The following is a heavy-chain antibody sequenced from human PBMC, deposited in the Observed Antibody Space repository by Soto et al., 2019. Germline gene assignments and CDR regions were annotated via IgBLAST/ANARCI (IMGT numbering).Heavy chain of an antibody. D-gene: IGHD2-15*01. CDR2: INTDGSTT. CDR1: GFTFSNYW. J-gene: IGHJ6*02. V-gene: IGHV3-74*01. CDR3: ARGRVAAGYSYYYGMDV. Sequence: PGGSLRLSCAASGFTFSNYWVHWVRQAPGKGLVWVSRINTDGSTTSYADSVKGRFTISRDNAKNTLYLQMSSLRAEDTAVYYCARGRVAAGYSYYYGMDVWGQGTTVTVSS.